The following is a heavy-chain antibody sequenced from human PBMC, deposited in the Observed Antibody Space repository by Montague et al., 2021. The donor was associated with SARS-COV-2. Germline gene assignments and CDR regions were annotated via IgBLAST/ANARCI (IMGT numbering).Heavy chain of an antibody. CDR3: ARVDSSGPGEY. V-gene: IGHV4-59*08. D-gene: IGHD3-22*01. J-gene: IGHJ4*02. CDR1: GGSRNNYF. CDR2: ISDSGST. Sequence: SETLSLTCTVYGGSRNNYFWSWIRQPPGKGLERFGYISDSGSTKYNPSLQSRVTISVDTARNQFSLKLLSVTAADTAFYYCARVDSSGPGEYWGQGILVSVSS.